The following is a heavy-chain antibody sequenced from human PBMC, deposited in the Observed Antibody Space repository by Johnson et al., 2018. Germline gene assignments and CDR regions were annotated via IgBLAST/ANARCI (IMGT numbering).Heavy chain of an antibody. CDR1: GFTFSSYG. J-gene: IGHJ6*02. Sequence: QVQLVQSGGGVVQPGRSLRLSCAASGFTFSSYGMHWVRQAPGKGLEWVAVIWYDGSNKYYADSVKGRFTISRDISKNTLYLQMNSLRAEDTAGYYCARVGFIAARSYEHGMDVWGQGTTVTVSS. CDR2: IWYDGSNK. D-gene: IGHD6-6*01. V-gene: IGHV3-33*01. CDR3: ARVGFIAARSYEHGMDV.